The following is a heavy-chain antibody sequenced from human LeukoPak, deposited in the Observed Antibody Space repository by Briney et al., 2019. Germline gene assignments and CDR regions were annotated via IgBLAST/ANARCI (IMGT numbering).Heavy chain of an antibody. J-gene: IGHJ4*02. V-gene: IGHV3-7*01. CDR3: ARGWNYAFRFDY. CDR1: GFTFSDYW. CDR2: IKQDGSER. Sequence: EGSLRLSCAASGFTFSDYWKTWVRQAPGKGLEWVAHIKQDGSERYYGDSVKGRFTISRDNAKNLVYLQMNSLGAEDTAIYYCARGWNYAFRFDYWGQGTLVTVSS. D-gene: IGHD1-7*01.